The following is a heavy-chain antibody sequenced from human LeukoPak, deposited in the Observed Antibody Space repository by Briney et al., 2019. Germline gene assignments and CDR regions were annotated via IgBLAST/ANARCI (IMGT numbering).Heavy chain of an antibody. CDR3: ARGGFMYYYDSSGLPGYFDY. CDR2: ISYDGSNK. Sequence: GGSLRLSCEASGFTFTTYWMGWVRQAPGKGLEWVAVISYDGSNKYYADSVKGRFTISRDNSKNTLYLQMNSLRAEDTAVYYCARGGFMYYYDSSGLPGYFDYWGQGTLVTVSS. V-gene: IGHV3-30*03. D-gene: IGHD3-22*01. CDR1: GFTFTTYW. J-gene: IGHJ4*02.